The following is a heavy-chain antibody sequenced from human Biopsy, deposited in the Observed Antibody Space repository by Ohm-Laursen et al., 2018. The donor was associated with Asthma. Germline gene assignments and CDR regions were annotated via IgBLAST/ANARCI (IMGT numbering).Heavy chain of an antibody. CDR1: GGSVSTGSYY. V-gene: IGHV4-61*01. J-gene: IGHJ4*02. CDR3: ARVTRITIFGVGGIQDY. D-gene: IGHD3-3*01. Sequence: SETLSLTCTVSGGSVSTGSYYWSWIRQPPGKGLEWLGYIYYTWSDNYNPSLKSRVTISVDTSKNQFSLKLSSVTAADTAVYYCARVTRITIFGVGGIQDYWGQGTLVTVSS. CDR2: IYYTWSD.